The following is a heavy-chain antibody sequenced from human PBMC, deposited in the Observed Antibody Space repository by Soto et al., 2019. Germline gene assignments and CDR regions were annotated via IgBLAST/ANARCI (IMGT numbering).Heavy chain of an antibody. CDR1: GYTFTSYG. Sequence: ASVKVSCKASGYTFTSYGISWVRQAPGQGLEWMGWISAYNGNTNYAQKLQGRVTMTTDTSTSTAYMELRSLRSDDTAVYYCARDNQRGYSGHGSVYWGQGTLVTFSS. J-gene: IGHJ4*02. D-gene: IGHD5-12*01. V-gene: IGHV1-18*01. CDR3: ARDNQRGYSGHGSVY. CDR2: ISAYNGNT.